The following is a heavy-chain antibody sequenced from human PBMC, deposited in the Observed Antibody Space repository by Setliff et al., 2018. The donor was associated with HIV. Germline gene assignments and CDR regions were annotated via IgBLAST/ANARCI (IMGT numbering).Heavy chain of an antibody. V-gene: IGHV4-39*01. D-gene: IGHD3-16*02. CDR2: MYYSGNT. Sequence: SETLSLTCTVSGVSISSSGYFWGWIRQSPGKGLEWIGSMYYSGNTYYSPSLRSRVTISVHTSKNQFSLKLGSVTAADTAVYYCARHMGRAYYDYAGGSYRRGYAFDIWGLGTMVTVSS. CDR1: GVSISSSGYF. J-gene: IGHJ3*02. CDR3: ARHMGRAYYDYAGGSYRRGYAFDI.